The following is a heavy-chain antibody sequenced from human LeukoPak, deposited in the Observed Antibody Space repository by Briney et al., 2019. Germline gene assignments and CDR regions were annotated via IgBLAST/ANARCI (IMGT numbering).Heavy chain of an antibody. CDR3: AASLGYCSSTSCYGDY. Sequence: SVKVSCKASGFTFTSSAVQWVRQARGQRLEWIGWIVVGSGNTNYAQKFQERVTITRDMSTSTAYMELSSLRSEDTAVYYCAASLGYCSSTSCYGDYWGQGTLVTVSS. J-gene: IGHJ4*02. V-gene: IGHV1-58*01. CDR1: GFTFTSSA. CDR2: IVVGSGNT. D-gene: IGHD2-2*01.